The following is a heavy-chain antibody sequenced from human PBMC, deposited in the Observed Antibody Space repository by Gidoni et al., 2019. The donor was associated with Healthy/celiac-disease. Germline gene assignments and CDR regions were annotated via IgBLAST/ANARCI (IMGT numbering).Heavy chain of an antibody. CDR1: GFTFSSYG. V-gene: IGHV3-30*18. D-gene: IGHD2-2*01. CDR2: ISYDGSNK. J-gene: IGHJ3*02. CDR3: AKRERLGKYQLPLGAFDI. Sequence: QVQLVESGGGVVQPGRSLRLSCAASGFTFSSYGMHWVRQAPGKGLEWVAVISYDGSNKYYADSVKGRFTISRDNSKNTLYLQMNSLRAEDTAVYYCAKRERLGKYQLPLGAFDIWGQGTMVTVSS.